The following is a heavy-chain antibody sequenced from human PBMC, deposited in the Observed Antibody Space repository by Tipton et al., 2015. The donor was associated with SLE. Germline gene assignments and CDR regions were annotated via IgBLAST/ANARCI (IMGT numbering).Heavy chain of an antibody. J-gene: IGHJ5*02. D-gene: IGHD1-1*01. CDR2: IYTSGST. CDR1: GGSINNYY. CDR3: ASGSTGTWFAP. Sequence: TLSLTCTVSGGSINNYYWSWIRQPPGKGLEWIGYIYTSGSTNYNPSLKSRVTISVDTSKNQFSLNLSSVTAADTAVYYCASGSTGTWFAPWGQGTLVTVSS. V-gene: IGHV4-4*08.